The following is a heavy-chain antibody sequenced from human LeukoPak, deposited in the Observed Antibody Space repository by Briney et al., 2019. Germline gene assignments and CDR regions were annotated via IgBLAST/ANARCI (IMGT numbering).Heavy chain of an antibody. CDR3: ARVGSRGYYFDY. J-gene: IGHJ4*02. Sequence: PGGPLRLSCASSGFIFSDYYMSWIRQAPGKGLEWVSHISGSSTYTNYAGSVKGRFTISRDNANSSLYLQMDSLTAEDTAVFYCARVGSRGYYFDYWGQGTLVSVSS. CDR1: GFIFSDYY. D-gene: IGHD1-26*01. CDR2: ISGSSTYT. V-gene: IGHV3-11*06.